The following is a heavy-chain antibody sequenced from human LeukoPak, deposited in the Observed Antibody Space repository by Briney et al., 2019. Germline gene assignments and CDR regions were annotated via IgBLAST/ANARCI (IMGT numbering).Heavy chain of an antibody. CDR3: AKDEDIVVVPAAMGYYYYGMDV. CDR2: ISYDGSNK. J-gene: IGHJ6*04. CDR1: GFTFSSYG. V-gene: IGHV3-30*18. Sequence: GRALRLSCAASGFTFSSYGMHWVRQAPCKGREGVAVISYDGSNKYYADSVKGRFTISRDNSKNTLYLQMNSLRAEDTAVYYCAKDEDIVVVPAAMGYYYYGMDVWGKGTTVTVSS. D-gene: IGHD2-2*01.